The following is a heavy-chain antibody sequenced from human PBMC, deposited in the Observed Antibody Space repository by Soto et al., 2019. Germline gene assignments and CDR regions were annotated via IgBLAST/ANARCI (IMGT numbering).Heavy chain of an antibody. Sequence: ASVKVSCKASGYTFTNFGISWVRQAPGQGLEWMGWISAYNGNTNYAQKLQGRVTMTTDTSTSTAYMELRSLRSDDTAVYYCARGGSYYVHYYFDYWGQGTLVTVSS. V-gene: IGHV1-18*01. J-gene: IGHJ4*02. D-gene: IGHD1-26*01. CDR1: GYTFTNFG. CDR3: ARGGSYYVHYYFDY. CDR2: ISAYNGNT.